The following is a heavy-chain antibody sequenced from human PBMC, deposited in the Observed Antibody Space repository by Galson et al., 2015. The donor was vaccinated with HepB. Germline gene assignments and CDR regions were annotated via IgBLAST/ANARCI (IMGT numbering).Heavy chain of an antibody. CDR1: GNTFNNYG. D-gene: IGHD1-26*01. CDR3: ARDSFILGVGVTMDLNPKDALDF. CDR2: ISAYKGKT. Sequence: SVKVSCKASGNTFNNYGMSWVRQAPGQGLEWMGWISAYKGKTNYAQKFQGRVTMTTDTSRSTAYMEVRSLRSDDSAFYYCARDSFILGVGVTMDLNPKDALDFWGQGTMVIVSS. V-gene: IGHV1-18*01. J-gene: IGHJ3*01.